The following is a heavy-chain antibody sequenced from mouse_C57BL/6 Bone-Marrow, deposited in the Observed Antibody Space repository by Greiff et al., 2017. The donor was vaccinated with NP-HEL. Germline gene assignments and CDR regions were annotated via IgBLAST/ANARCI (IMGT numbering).Heavy chain of an antibody. J-gene: IGHJ3*01. Sequence: EVQVVESGGGLVQPGGSLKLSCAASGFTFSDYYMYWVRQTPEKRLEWVAYISNGGGSTYYPDTVKGRFTISRDNAKNTLYLQMSRLKSEDTAMYYCARDYSNPAWFAYWGQGTLVTVSA. CDR2: ISNGGGST. D-gene: IGHD2-5*01. CDR3: ARDYSNPAWFAY. V-gene: IGHV5-12*01. CDR1: GFTFSDYY.